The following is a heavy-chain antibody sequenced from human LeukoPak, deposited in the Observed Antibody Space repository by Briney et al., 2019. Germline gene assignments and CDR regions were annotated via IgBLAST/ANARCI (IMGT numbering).Heavy chain of an antibody. D-gene: IGHD3-10*01. CDR3: ARDLHGSGTWDWLDP. V-gene: IGHV4-4*07. Sequence: SETLSLTCTVSGGSISSYYWSWIRQPAGKGLEWIGRIYTSGNTNYNPSLKSRVTMSVDTSKNQFSLKLSSVTAADTAVYYCARDLHGSGTWDWLDPWGQGTLVTVSS. CDR2: IYTSGNT. J-gene: IGHJ5*02. CDR1: GGSISSYY.